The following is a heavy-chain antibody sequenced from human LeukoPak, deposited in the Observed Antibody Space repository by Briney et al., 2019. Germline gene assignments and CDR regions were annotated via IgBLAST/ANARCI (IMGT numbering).Heavy chain of an antibody. J-gene: IGHJ4*02. CDR3: AKARSGSHKLYYCDY. V-gene: IGHV3-23*01. CDR1: GFTFSSYA. D-gene: IGHD3-10*01. CDR2: ISGSGGST. Sequence: GGSLRLSCAASGFTFSSYAMSWVRQAPGKGLEWVSAISGSGGSTYYADSVKGRFTISRDNSKNTLYLQMNSLRAEDTAVYYCAKARSGSHKLYYCDYWGQGSLVAVFS.